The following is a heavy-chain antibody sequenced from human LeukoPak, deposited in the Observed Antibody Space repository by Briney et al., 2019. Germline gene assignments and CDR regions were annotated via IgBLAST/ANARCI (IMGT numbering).Heavy chain of an antibody. J-gene: IGHJ2*01. CDR1: GGSISSGGYY. CDR3: ARSIKYYYDSSGYYYGWYFDL. D-gene: IGHD3-22*01. CDR2: IYYSGST. V-gene: IGHV4-31*03. Sequence: SQTLSPTCTVSGGSISSGGYYWSWIRQHRGKGLEWIGYIYYSGSTYYNPSLKSRVTISVDTSKNQFSLKLSSVTAADTAVYYCARSIKYYYDSSGYYYGWYFDLWGRGTLVTVSS.